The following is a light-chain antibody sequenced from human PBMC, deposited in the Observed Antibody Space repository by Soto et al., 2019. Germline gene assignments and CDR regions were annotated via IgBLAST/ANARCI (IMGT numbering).Light chain of an antibody. V-gene: IGKV3-20*01. J-gene: IGKJ1*01. Sequence: EIVLTQSPGTPSLSPAKRATLSCRASQSVSSYLAWYQQKPGRAPRLLIYGASSRATGIPDRFSGSGSGTDFTLTISRLGPEDFAVYYCQQYGSSPETFGQGTKVDI. CDR2: GAS. CDR1: QSVSSY. CDR3: QQYGSSPET.